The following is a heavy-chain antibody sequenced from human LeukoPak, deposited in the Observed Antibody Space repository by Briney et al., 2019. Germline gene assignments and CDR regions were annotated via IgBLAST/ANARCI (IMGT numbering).Heavy chain of an antibody. J-gene: IGHJ6*02. CDR1: GGTFSSYA. CDR3: ARALAVAGTPGYYYYGMDV. D-gene: IGHD6-19*01. V-gene: IGHV1-18*01. CDR2: ISAYNGNT. Sequence: GASVKVSCKASGGTFSSYAISWVRQAPGQGLEWMGWISAYNGNTNYAQKLQGRVTMTTDTSTSTAYMELRSLRSDDTAVYYCARALAVAGTPGYYYYGMDVWGQGTTVTVSS.